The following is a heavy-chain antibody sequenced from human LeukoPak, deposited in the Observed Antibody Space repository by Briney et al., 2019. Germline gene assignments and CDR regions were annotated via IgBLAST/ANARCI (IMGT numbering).Heavy chain of an antibody. D-gene: IGHD3-16*01. CDR1: GGSISTSNYY. J-gene: IGHJ2*01. V-gene: IGHV4-39*07. CDR2: INHSGST. Sequence: SETLSLTCTVSGGSISTSNYYWGWIRQPPGKGLEWIGEINHSGSTNYNPSLKSRVTMSVDTSKNQFSLKMSSVTAADTAVYYCARPPRGVPGWYFDLWGRGTLVTVSS. CDR3: ARPPRGVPGWYFDL.